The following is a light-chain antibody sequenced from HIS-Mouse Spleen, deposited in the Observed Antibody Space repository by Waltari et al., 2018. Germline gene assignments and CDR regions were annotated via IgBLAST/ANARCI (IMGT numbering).Light chain of an antibody. CDR2: DAS. V-gene: IGKV3-11*01. J-gene: IGKJ4*01. CDR3: QQRSNWLT. CDR1: QSVSSY. Sequence: EIVLTQSPATLSLSPGERATLSCRASQSVSSYLAWYQQKPGQAPRLLSDDASNRATGIPARFSGSGSGTDFTLTISSLEPEDFAVYYCQQRSNWLTFGGGTKVEIK.